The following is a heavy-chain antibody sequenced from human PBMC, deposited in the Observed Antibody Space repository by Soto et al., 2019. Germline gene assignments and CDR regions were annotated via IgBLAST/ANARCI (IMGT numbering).Heavy chain of an antibody. CDR3: ARDPYSSSWYNAFDI. CDR2: ISSSSSYI. D-gene: IGHD6-13*01. Sequence: EVQLVESGGGLVKPGGSLRLSCAASGFTFSSYSMNWVRQAPGKGLEWVSSISSSSSYIYYADSVKGRFTIYRDNAKNSLYLQMNSLRAEDTAVYYCARDPYSSSWYNAFDIWGQGTMVTVSS. CDR1: GFTFSSYS. J-gene: IGHJ3*02. V-gene: IGHV3-21*01.